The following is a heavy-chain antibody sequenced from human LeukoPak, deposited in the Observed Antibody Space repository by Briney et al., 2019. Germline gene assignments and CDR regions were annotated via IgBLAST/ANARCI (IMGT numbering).Heavy chain of an antibody. CDR3: ARRRRIQLWSQSYYFDY. CDR1: GYSISSGYY. Sequence: SETLSLTCTVSGYSISSGYYWGWIRQPPGKGLEWIGSIYHSGSTYYNSSLKSRVTISVDTSKNQFSLKLSSVTAADTAVYYCARRRRIQLWSQSYYFDYWGQGTLVTVSS. D-gene: IGHD5-18*01. V-gene: IGHV4-38-2*02. CDR2: IYHSGST. J-gene: IGHJ4*02.